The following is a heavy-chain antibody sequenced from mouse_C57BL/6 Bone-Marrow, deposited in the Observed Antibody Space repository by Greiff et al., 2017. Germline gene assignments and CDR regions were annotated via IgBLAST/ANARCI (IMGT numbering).Heavy chain of an antibody. CDR2: INPGSGGT. D-gene: IGHD1-1*01. CDR1: GYAFTNYL. J-gene: IGHJ3*01. V-gene: IGHV1-54*01. CDR3: ASSYGSSSWFAY. Sequence: QVQLQQSGAELVRPGTSVKVSCKASGYAFTNYLIEWVKQRPGQGLEWIGVINPGSGGTNYNEKFKGKATLTADKASSTAYMQLSSLTSEDSAVYFCASSYGSSSWFAYWGQGTLVTVSA.